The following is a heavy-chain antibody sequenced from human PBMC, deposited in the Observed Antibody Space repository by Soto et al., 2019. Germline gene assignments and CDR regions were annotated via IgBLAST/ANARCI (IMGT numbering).Heavy chain of an antibody. V-gene: IGHV3-48*04. CDR2: ISSSSNSI. J-gene: IGHJ4*02. CDR1: GFTFSRYS. Sequence: GGSLRLSCAASGFTFSRYSMNWVRQAPGKGLEWVSYISSSSNSIYYADSVKGRFTISRDNAKNSLYLQMNSLRAEDTALYRCARDTFDFCSGPSCFSFWGQGTLVTVSS. CDR3: ARDTFDFCSGPSCFSF. D-gene: IGHD3-3*01.